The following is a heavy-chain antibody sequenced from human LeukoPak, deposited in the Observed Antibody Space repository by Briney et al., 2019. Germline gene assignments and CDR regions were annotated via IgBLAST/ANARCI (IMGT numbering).Heavy chain of an antibody. CDR2: IYPSGST. V-gene: IGHV4-4*02. D-gene: IGHD4-17*01. CDR1: GVSISSSNW. Sequence: PSETLSLTCAVSGVSISSSNWWSWVRQPPGKGLEWIGEIYPSGSTNYNPSLKSRVTISVDKSKNQFSLKLSSVTAADTAVYYCARFDYGDYGRFDYWGQGTLVTVSS. CDR3: ARFDYGDYGRFDY. J-gene: IGHJ4*02.